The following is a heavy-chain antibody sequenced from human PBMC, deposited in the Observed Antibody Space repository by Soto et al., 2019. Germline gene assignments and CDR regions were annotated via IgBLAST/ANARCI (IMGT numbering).Heavy chain of an antibody. CDR1: GGFISSNNW. CDR3: ARGSTGAGALQDYFIN. J-gene: IGHJ4*02. V-gene: IGHV4-4*02. Sequence: QVQLQESGPGLVKPSGTLSLTCAVSGGFISSNNWWTWVRQSQGRGLEWIGEIHYTGRNNYNPSRTNRVTISMDEARNQFSLKMTSVTAADTAVYFCARGSTGAGALQDYFINWGQGIRVTVSS. D-gene: IGHD2-2*01. CDR2: IHYTGRN.